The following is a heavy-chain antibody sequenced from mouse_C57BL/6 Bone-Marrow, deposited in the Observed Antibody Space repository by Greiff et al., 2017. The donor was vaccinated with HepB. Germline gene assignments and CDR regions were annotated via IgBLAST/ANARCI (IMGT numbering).Heavy chain of an antibody. J-gene: IGHJ4*01. CDR2: IYPRSGNT. V-gene: IGHV1-81*01. D-gene: IGHD2-3*01. CDR1: GYTFTSYG. Sequence: VKLMESGAELARPGASVKLSCKASGYTFTSYGISWVKQRTGQGLEWIGEIYPRSGNTYYNEKFKGKATLTADKSSSTAYMELRSLTSEDSAVYFCARTGYYVYYAMDYWGQGTSVTVSS. CDR3: ARTGYYVYYAMDY.